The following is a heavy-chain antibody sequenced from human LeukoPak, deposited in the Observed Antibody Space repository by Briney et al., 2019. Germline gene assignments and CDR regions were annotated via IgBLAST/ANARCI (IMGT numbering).Heavy chain of an antibody. CDR1: GFTFSSYE. CDR2: ISSSGSTI. V-gene: IGHV3-48*03. D-gene: IGHD3-22*01. CDR3: AREGYYDRRDAFDI. J-gene: IGHJ3*02. Sequence: GGSLRLSCAASGFTFSSYEMNWVRQAPGKGLEWVSYISSSGSTIYYADSVKGRFTISRDNAKNSLYLQMNSLRAEDTAVYYCAREGYYDRRDAFDIWGQGTMVTVSS.